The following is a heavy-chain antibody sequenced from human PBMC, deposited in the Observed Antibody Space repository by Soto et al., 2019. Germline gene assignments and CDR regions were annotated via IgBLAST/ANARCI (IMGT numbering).Heavy chain of an antibody. CDR3: ARQPTTGDTDLWFDP. Sequence: SETMSLTCNVSGGSISTSRSYWAWIRQPPGKGLEWLANIFYSGSTYYNPSLASRVTVSVDTSKNEFSLKLRSVTAADTAVYYCARQPTTGDTDLWFDPWGQGTLVTVSS. CDR1: GGSISTSRSY. J-gene: IGHJ5*02. D-gene: IGHD2-21*01. V-gene: IGHV4-39*01. CDR2: IFYSGST.